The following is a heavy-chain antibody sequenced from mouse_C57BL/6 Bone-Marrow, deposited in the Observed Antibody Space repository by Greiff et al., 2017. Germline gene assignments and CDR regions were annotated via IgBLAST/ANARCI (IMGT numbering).Heavy chain of an antibody. CDR1: GFNIKDDY. V-gene: IGHV14-4*01. D-gene: IGHD2-5*01. CDR3: TISNYDYFDY. Sequence: EVHLVESGAELVRPGASVKLSCTASGFNIKDDYMHWVKQRPEQGLEWIGWIDPANGDTEYASKFQGKATITADTSSNTAYLQLSSLTSEDTAVYYCTISNYDYFDYWGQGTTLTVSS. J-gene: IGHJ2*01. CDR2: IDPANGDT.